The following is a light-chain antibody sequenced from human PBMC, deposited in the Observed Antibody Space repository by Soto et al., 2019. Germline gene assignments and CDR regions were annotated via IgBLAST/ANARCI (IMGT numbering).Light chain of an antibody. V-gene: IGKV1-5*01. CDR1: QSISSY. J-gene: IGKJ1*01. CDR2: DAS. CDR3: QQYSLHWT. Sequence: DIQMTQSPSTLSASVGDRVTITCRASQSISSYLNWYQQKAGKAHKLLIYDASILNRGVPSRLSGSGSGTEFTLTISSLSPDDFATYYSQQYSLHWTFGQGAKVDIK.